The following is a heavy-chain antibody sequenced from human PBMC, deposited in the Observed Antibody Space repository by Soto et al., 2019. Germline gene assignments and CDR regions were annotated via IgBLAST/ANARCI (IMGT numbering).Heavy chain of an antibody. V-gene: IGHV2-26*01. D-gene: IGHD3-10*01. J-gene: IGHJ6*02. Sequence: QVTLKESGPVLVKPTETLTLTCTVSGFSLSNARMGVSWIRQPPGKALEWLAHIFSNDEKSYSTSLKSRLTXXKDTSKSQVVXXMXHXXPVDTATYYCARMPGLSRGRDHSKNRTYYYYGMDVWGQGTTVTVSS. CDR2: IFSNDEK. CDR3: ARMPGLSRGRDHSKNRTYYYYGMDV. CDR1: GFSLSNARMG.